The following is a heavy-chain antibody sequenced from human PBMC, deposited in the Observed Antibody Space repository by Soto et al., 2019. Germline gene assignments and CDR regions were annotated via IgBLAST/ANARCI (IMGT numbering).Heavy chain of an antibody. V-gene: IGHV4-59*01. D-gene: IGHD3-3*01. J-gene: IGHJ5*02. CDR1: GGSISSYY. CDR3: ARVGGWTYYDFWSGLNWFDP. Sequence: SETLSLTCTVSGGSISSYYWSWIRQPPGKGLEWIGYIYYSGSTNYNPSLKSRVTISVDTSKNQFSLKLSSVTAADTAVYYCARVGGWTYYDFWSGLNWFDPWGQGTLIT. CDR2: IYYSGST.